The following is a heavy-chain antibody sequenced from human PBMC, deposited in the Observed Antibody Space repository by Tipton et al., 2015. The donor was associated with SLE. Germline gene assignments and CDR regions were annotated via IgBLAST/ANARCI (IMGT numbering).Heavy chain of an antibody. J-gene: IGHJ4*02. D-gene: IGHD6-13*01. V-gene: IGHV4-34*01. Sequence: TLSLTCAVYGGSFSGYYWSWIRQPPGKGLEWIANIYYSGSTYYNPSLKSRVTISVDTSKNQFSLKLSSVTAADTAVYYCAHSSSWYYFDYWGQGTLVTVSS. CDR2: IYYSGST. CDR3: AHSSSWYYFDY. CDR1: GGSFSGYY.